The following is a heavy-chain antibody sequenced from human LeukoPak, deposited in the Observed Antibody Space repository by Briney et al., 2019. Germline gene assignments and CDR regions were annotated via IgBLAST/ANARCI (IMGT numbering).Heavy chain of an antibody. Sequence: PGGSLRLSCAVSGFTSSDHYMDWVRQAPGRGPEWVGRSRNKANSYTTEYAASVKGRFTISRDDSRNSLYLQMNSLKTEDTAVYYCARNLDSENCWGQGTLVTVSS. CDR1: GFTSSDHY. CDR2: SRNKANSYTT. CDR3: ARNLDSENC. D-gene: IGHD1-26*01. J-gene: IGHJ4*02. V-gene: IGHV3-72*01.